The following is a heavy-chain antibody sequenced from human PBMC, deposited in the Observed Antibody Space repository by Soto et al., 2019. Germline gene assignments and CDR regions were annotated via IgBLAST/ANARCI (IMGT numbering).Heavy chain of an antibody. J-gene: IGHJ4*02. CDR1: GFTFSNYA. D-gene: IGHD6-19*01. CDR3: AKGLGSGWYGIFDY. CDR2: LSGSGRST. V-gene: IGHV3-23*01. Sequence: EVQLLESGGGLVQPGGSLRLSCAASGFTFSNYAMTWVRQAPGKGLEWVSALSGSGRSTYYADSVKGRFTISRDNSKNMLSLHFSSLRAEDTAVYYCAKGLGSGWYGIFDYWGQGTLVTVSS.